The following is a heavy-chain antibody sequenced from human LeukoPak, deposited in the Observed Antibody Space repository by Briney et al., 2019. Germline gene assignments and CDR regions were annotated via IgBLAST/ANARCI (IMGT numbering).Heavy chain of an antibody. CDR3: ARLTYSSSTGYYFDY. V-gene: IGHV3-23*01. J-gene: IGHJ4*02. D-gene: IGHD6-6*01. CDR2: ISGSGGST. CDR1: GFTFSSYA. Sequence: GGSLRLSCAASGFTFSSYAMSWVRQAPGKGLEWASTISGSGGSTSYADSVKGRFTVSRDNSKNTLYLQMNSLRAEDTAIYYCARLTYSSSTGYYFDYWGQGTLVTVSS.